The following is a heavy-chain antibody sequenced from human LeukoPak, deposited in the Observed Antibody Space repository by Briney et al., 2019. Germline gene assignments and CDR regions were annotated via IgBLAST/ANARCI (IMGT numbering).Heavy chain of an antibody. J-gene: IGHJ4*02. CDR2: ISSSSRYI. V-gene: IGHV3-21*01. D-gene: IGHD3-9*01. Sequence: GGSLRLSCAASGFTFSSYSMNWVRQAPGKGLEWVSSISSSSRYIYYADSVKGRFTISRDNAKNSLYLQMNSLRAEDTAVYYCTTEGLRYFDWLPDYWGQGTLVTVSS. CDR1: GFTFSSYS. CDR3: TTEGLRYFDWLPDY.